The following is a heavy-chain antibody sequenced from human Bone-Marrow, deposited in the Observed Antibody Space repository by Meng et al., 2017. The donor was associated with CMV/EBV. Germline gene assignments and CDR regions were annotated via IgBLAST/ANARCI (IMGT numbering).Heavy chain of an antibody. CDR2: ISGSGSST. D-gene: IGHD6-19*01. Sequence: SFAASGFTFSSYSMNWVRQTPGKGLEWVSTISGSGSSTYYADSVKGRFTISRDNSKNTLYLQMNSLRAEDTAVYYCAKDRDSGWAFDYWGQGTLVTVSS. CDR3: AKDRDSGWAFDY. CDR1: GFTFSSYS. V-gene: IGHV3-23*01. J-gene: IGHJ4*02.